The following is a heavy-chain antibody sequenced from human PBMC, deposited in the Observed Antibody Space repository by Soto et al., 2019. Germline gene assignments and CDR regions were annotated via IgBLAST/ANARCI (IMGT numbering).Heavy chain of an antibody. CDR2: INPSVGIT. J-gene: IGHJ6*02. CDR1: GYTFSSYT. CDR3: AREDGVGGTFYFPMDV. V-gene: IGHV1-46*01. D-gene: IGHD1-26*01. Sequence: GASVKVSCKASGYTFSSYTISWVRQAPGQGLEWMGIINPSVGITTYAQKFQGRVTMTRSTSTSTVYMELSSLRYEDTAVYYCAREDGVGGTFYFPMDVWGQGTTVTVSS.